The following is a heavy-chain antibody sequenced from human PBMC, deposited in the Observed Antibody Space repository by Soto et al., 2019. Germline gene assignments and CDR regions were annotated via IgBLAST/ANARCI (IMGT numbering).Heavy chain of an antibody. V-gene: IGHV3-9*01. CDR3: AKDIAARPTYYFDY. Sequence: GGSLRLSCAASGFTFDDYAMHWVRQAPGKGLEWVSGVSWNSGTIGYADSVKGRFTISRDNAKNSLYLQMNSLRPEDTALYFCAKDIAARPTYYFDYWGQGILVTVSS. CDR2: VSWNSGTI. J-gene: IGHJ4*02. D-gene: IGHD6-6*01. CDR1: GFTFDDYA.